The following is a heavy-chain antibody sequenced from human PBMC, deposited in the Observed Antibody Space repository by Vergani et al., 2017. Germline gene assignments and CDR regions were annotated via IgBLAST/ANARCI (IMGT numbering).Heavy chain of an antibody. Sequence: QLQLQESGPGLVKPSETLSLTCTVSGGSISSSSYYWGWIRQPPGKGLDWIGSIYYSGSTYYNPSLKSRLTISVDTSKNQFSLKLSSVTAADTAVYYCMASTTAEYYDFWGGYQDYWGQGTLVTVSS. D-gene: IGHD3-3*01. V-gene: IGHV4-39*01. CDR2: IYYSGST. CDR1: GGSISSSSYY. CDR3: MASTTAEYYDFWGGYQDY. J-gene: IGHJ4*02.